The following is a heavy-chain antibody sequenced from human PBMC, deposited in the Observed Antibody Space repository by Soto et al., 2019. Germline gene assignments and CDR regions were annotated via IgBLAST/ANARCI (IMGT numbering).Heavy chain of an antibody. D-gene: IGHD2-15*01. CDR1: GYTFTSYD. Sequence: QVQLVQSGAEVKKPGASVKVSCKASGYTFTSYDIHWVRQATGQVLEWMGWMNPNSGNTGYAQKFQGRVTMTRNTSISTAYMELSSLRSECTAVYYCARQGVVVVAASWDFDYWGQGTLGTVSS. J-gene: IGHJ4*02. V-gene: IGHV1-8*01. CDR3: ARQGVVVVAASWDFDY. CDR2: MNPNSGNT.